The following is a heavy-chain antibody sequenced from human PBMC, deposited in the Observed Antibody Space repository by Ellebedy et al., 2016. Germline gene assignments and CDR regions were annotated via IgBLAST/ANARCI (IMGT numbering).Heavy chain of an antibody. CDR3: ARDVGVGHYWYFDL. CDR2: INPNSGGT. V-gene: IGHV1-2*02. D-gene: IGHD2-15*01. CDR1: GYTFTGYY. J-gene: IGHJ2*01. Sequence: ASVKVSCXASGYTFTGYYMHWVRQAPGQGLEWMGWINPNSGGTNYAQKFQGRVTMTRDTSTSTVYMELSSLRSEDTAVYYCARDVGVGHYWYFDLWGRGTLVTVSS.